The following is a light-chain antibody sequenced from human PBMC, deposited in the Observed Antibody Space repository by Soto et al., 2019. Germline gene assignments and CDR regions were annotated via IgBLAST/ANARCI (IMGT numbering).Light chain of an antibody. J-gene: IGKJ1*01. CDR1: QSVDSRF. CDR3: QQYDSSRT. Sequence: EIVLTQSPGTLSLSQGERATLSCRASQSVDSRFLAWYQQKRGQAPSVLMYGASIRATGIPDRFSGSGSGTDCTLSIRRLELEDFAVYYWQQYDSSRTFGQGTKVEMK. V-gene: IGKV3-20*01. CDR2: GAS.